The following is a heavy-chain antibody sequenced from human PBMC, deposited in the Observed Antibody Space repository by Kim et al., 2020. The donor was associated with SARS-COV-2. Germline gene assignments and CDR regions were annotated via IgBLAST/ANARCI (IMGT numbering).Heavy chain of an antibody. CDR1: GFTVSSNY. V-gene: IGHV3-66*01. D-gene: IGHD4-17*01. CDR3: ARDQSPRVTSHNPTNAFDI. CDR2: IYSGGST. Sequence: GGSLRLSCAASGFTVSSNYMSWVRQAPGKGLEWVSVIYSGGSTYYADSVKGRFTISRDNSKNTLYLQMNSLRAEDTAVYYCARDQSPRVTSHNPTNAFDIWGQGTMVTVSS. J-gene: IGHJ3*02.